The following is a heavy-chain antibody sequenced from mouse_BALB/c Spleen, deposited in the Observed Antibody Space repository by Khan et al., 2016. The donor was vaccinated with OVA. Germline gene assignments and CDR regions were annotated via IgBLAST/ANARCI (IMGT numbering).Heavy chain of an antibody. CDR2: IYPGSDNA. Sequence: QVQLKESGPELVKPGASVKMSCKASGYTFTYYVITWVKQRTGQGLEWIGEIYPGSDNAYYNERFKGKATLTADKSSNTTHMQLGSLTSEDSAVYFCARGDGYYVYFDYWGQGTTLTGSS. J-gene: IGHJ2*01. CDR1: GYTFTYYV. V-gene: IGHV1-81*01. CDR3: ARGDGYYVYFDY. D-gene: IGHD2-3*01.